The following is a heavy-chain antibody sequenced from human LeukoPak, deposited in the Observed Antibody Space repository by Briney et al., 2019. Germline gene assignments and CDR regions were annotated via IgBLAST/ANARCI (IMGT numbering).Heavy chain of an antibody. V-gene: IGHV5-51*01. CDR3: ARLLGPNRALDY. CDR1: GYRFTSYW. CDR2: IYPGDSDDT. Sequence: GESLKISFKGSGYRFTSYWIGWVRRMPGKGLDWMGIIYPGDSDDTTYSPSFQGQVTFSADKSISTAYLRWSSPQASDTAIYYCARLLGPNRALDYWGQGTLVTVSS. J-gene: IGHJ4*02.